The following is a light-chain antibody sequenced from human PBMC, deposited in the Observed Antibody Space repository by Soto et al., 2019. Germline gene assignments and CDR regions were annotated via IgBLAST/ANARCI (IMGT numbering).Light chain of an antibody. CDR3: QQRSNWPRT. CDR2: DAS. Sequence: EIVLTQSPATLSLSPAERATLSCRASQSVSSYLAWYQQKPGQAPRLLIYDASNRATGIPARFSGSGSGTDFTLTISSLEPEAFAVYYCQQRSNWPRTFGQGTKVEIK. V-gene: IGKV3-11*01. CDR1: QSVSSY. J-gene: IGKJ1*01.